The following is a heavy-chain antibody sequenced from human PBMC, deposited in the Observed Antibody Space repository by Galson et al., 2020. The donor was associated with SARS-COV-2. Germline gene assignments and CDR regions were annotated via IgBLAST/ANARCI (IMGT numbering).Heavy chain of an antibody. Sequence: ASVKVSCKASGYTLTSYYMHWVRQAPGQGLEWMGIINPSGGSTSYAQKFQGRVTMTRDTSTSTVYMELSSLRSEDTAVYYCARDRSDCSGGSCYYFDYWGQGTLVTVSS. D-gene: IGHD2-15*01. CDR3: ARDRSDCSGGSCYYFDY. V-gene: IGHV1-46*01. J-gene: IGHJ4*02. CDR1: GYTLTSYY. CDR2: INPSGGST.